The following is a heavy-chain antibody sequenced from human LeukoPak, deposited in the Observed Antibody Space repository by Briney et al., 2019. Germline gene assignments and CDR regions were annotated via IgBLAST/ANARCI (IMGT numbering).Heavy chain of an antibody. V-gene: IGHV3-30*02. CDR1: GFTFSLYG. Sequence: WGSLRLSYAASGFTFSLYGIHWVRQAPGKGLEWVAFIQNDGSNKYYADSVKGRFTISRDNSKNTLYLQMNSLRPDDTAMYYCAKDRIVLVTATFDYWGQGTLVTVSS. D-gene: IGHD2-21*02. CDR3: AKDRIVLVTATFDY. J-gene: IGHJ4*02. CDR2: IQNDGSNK.